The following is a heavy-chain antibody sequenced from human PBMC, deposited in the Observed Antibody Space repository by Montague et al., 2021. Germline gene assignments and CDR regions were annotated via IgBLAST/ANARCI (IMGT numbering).Heavy chain of an antibody. D-gene: IGHD6-13*01. CDR2: IYYSWNS. CDR1: GSSITSNIYY. Sequence: SETLSLTCTVSGSSITSNIYYLGWIRKSPGKGLAWLGCIYYSWNSFSQPSLKNRITIAVDTPKNQFTLKLSSVTAAYTTIYSCARVFSSWYVGWFDPLGQGTLICVA. CDR3: ARVFSSWYVGWFDP. V-gene: IGHV4-39*06. J-gene: IGHJ5*02.